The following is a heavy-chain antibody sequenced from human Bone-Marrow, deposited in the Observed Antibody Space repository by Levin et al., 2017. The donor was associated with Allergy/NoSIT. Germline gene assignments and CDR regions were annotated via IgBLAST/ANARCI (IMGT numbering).Heavy chain of an antibody. CDR2: ISSSSSTI. CDR1: GFTFSSYS. Sequence: SCAASGFTFSSYSMNWVRQAPGKGLEWVSYISSSSSTIYYADSVKGRFTISRDNAKNSLYLQMNSLRDEDTAVYYCARGVFGVVPWYFDLWGRGTLVTVSS. V-gene: IGHV3-48*02. CDR3: ARGVFGVVPWYFDL. D-gene: IGHD3-3*01. J-gene: IGHJ2*01.